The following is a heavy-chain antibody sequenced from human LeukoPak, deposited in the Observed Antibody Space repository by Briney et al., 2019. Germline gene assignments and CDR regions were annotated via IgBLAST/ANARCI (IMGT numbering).Heavy chain of an antibody. CDR1: GYTFTSYY. CDR2: INPSGGST. J-gene: IGHJ5*02. Sequence: ASVKVSCKASGYTFTSYYMHWVRQAPGQGLEWMGIINPSGGSTSYAQKFQGRVTMTRDTSTSTVYMELSSLRSEDTAVYYCARYPVYYDSSGHNWWLDPWGQGTLVTFSS. V-gene: IGHV1-46*01. CDR3: ARYPVYYDSSGHNWWLDP. D-gene: IGHD3-22*01.